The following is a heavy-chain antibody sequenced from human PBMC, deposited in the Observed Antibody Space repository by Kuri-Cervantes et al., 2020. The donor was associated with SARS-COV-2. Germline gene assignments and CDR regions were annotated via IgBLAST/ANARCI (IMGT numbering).Heavy chain of an antibody. CDR3: ARHISRSQLPRGWFDP. J-gene: IGHJ5*02. V-gene: IGHV4-39*01. D-gene: IGHD2-2*01. CDR1: RGSISSGGHY. Sequence: SETLSLTCVVSRGSISSGGHYWGWVRQPPGKGLEWIGSINYSGSTFYSPNLKSRVTISVDTSKNQFSLKLSSVTAADTAVYYCARHISRSQLPRGWFDPWGQGTLVTVSS. CDR2: INYSGST.